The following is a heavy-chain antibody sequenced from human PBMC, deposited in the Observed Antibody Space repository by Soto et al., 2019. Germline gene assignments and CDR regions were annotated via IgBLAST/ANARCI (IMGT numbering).Heavy chain of an antibody. D-gene: IGHD4-17*01. CDR3: ARHETLHGDYEY. V-gene: IGHV4-39*01. CDR1: GGSISSSSYY. CDR2: IYYSGSN. Sequence: PSETLSLTCTVSGGSISSSSYYWGWIRQPPGKGLEWIGSIYYSGSNYYNPSLKSRVTISVDTSKNQFSLRLSSVTAAYTAVYYCARHETLHGDYEYWGQGTLVTVSS. J-gene: IGHJ4*02.